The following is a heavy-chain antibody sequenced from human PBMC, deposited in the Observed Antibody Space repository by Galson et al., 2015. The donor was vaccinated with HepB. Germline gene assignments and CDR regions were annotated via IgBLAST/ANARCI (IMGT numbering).Heavy chain of an antibody. V-gene: IGHV1-69*06. CDR2: VIPIFGTA. CDR3: ARDVYDGSGTS. J-gene: IGHJ5*02. CDR1: GGTFSSYA. D-gene: IGHD3-10*01. Sequence: SVKVSCKASGGTFSSYAISWVRQAPGQGLEWMGGVIPIFGTANYAQKFQGRVTITADKSTSTAYMELSSLRSEDTAVYYCARDVYDGSGTSWGQGTLVTVSS.